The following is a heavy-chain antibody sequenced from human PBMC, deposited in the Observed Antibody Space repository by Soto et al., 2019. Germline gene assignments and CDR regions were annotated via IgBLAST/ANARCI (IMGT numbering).Heavy chain of an antibody. D-gene: IGHD1-20*01. J-gene: IGHJ4*02. V-gene: IGHV3-21*01. Sequence: GGSLRLSCAASGFTFSSYSMNWVRQAPGKGLEWVPSISSSSSYIYYADSVKGRLSIPRDNAKNPLYLQMKSLRAEDTAVYYCASSITGTFDYWGQGTLVTVSS. CDR3: ASSITGTFDY. CDR1: GFTFSSYS. CDR2: ISSSSSYI.